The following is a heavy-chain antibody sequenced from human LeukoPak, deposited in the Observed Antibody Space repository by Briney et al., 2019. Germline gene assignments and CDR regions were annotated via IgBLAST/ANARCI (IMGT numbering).Heavy chain of an antibody. Sequence: GGSLRLSCAASGFTFSTYGMSWVRQAPGKGLEWVSTLSGSAGSTYYADSVKGRFTISRDNSKNTLYLQMNSLRAEDTAVYYCARDGSDSAGYYYALWGQGTLVTVSS. CDR3: ARDGSDSAGYYYAL. D-gene: IGHD3-22*01. CDR2: LSGSAGST. J-gene: IGHJ4*02. CDR1: GFTFSTYG. V-gene: IGHV3-23*01.